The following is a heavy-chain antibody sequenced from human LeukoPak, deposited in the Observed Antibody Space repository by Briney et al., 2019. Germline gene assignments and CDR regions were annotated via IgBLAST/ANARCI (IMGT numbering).Heavy chain of an antibody. Sequence: ASVKVSCKASGYTFTSYAMHWVRQAPGQRLEWMRWINAGNGNTKYSQKFQGRVTITRDTSASTAYMELSSLRSEDTAVYYCARVGLLWFGELLFYWGQGTLVTVSS. D-gene: IGHD3-10*01. J-gene: IGHJ4*02. CDR2: INAGNGNT. V-gene: IGHV1-3*01. CDR1: GYTFTSYA. CDR3: ARVGLLWFGELLFY.